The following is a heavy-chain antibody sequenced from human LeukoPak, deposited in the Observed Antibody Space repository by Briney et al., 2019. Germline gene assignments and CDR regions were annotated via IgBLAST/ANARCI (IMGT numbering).Heavy chain of an antibody. J-gene: IGHJ4*02. CDR3: ARGLFGVFDY. CDR1: GGSISSYY. V-gene: IGHV4-59*01. D-gene: IGHD3-3*01. Sequence: PETLSLTCTVSGGSISSYYWSWIRQPPGKGLEWIGYTYYSGSTNYNPSLKSRVTISVDTSKNQFSLKLSSVTAADTAVYYCARGLFGVFDYWGQGTLVTVSS. CDR2: TYYSGST.